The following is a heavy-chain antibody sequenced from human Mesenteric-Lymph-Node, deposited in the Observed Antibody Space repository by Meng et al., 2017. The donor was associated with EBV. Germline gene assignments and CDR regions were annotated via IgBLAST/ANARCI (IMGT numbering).Heavy chain of an antibody. Sequence: EVQLVESGGGLVKPGGSLRLSCAARGFTFSDYSMNWVRHAPGKGLDWVSYISDSSSNINYADSVKGRFTISRDNAKNSLYLQMNSLRPEGTAIYYCARDLYVVVAAAGHNLFDPWGQGTLVTVSS. CDR2: ISDSSSNI. V-gene: IGHV3-21*01. CDR1: GFTFSDYS. CDR3: ARDLYVVVAAAGHNLFDP. D-gene: IGHD2-15*01. J-gene: IGHJ5*02.